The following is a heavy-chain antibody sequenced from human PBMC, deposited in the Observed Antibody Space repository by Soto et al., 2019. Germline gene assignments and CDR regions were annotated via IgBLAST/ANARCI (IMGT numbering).Heavy chain of an antibody. CDR1: GGSISSSIYY. CDR2: SYYSGST. V-gene: IGHV4-39*01. Sequence: PSETLSLTCTVSGGSISSSIYYWGWIRQPPGKGLEWIGSSYYSGSTYYNPSLKSRVTISVDTSKNQISLKLSSVTAAETAVYYCARWKPEETYHSSGNVSYWRDGTLVTVGS. D-gene: IGHD3-22*01. CDR3: ARWKPEETYHSSGNVSY. J-gene: IGHJ4*01.